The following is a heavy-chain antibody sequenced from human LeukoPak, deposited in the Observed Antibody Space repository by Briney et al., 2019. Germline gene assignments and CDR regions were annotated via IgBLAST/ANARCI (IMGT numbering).Heavy chain of an antibody. D-gene: IGHD6-6*01. CDR2: IYYSGST. CDR3: ARDGGGSSFDY. Sequence: PSETLSLTCTVSGGSISSYYWSWIRQPPGKGLEWIGYIYYSGSTNYNPSLKSRVTISVDTSKNQFSLKLSSVTAADTAVYYCARDGGGSSFDYWGQGTLVTVSS. V-gene: IGHV4-59*01. CDR1: GGSISSYY. J-gene: IGHJ4*02.